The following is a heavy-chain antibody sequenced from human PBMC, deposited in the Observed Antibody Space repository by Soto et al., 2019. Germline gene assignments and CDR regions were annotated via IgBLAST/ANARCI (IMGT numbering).Heavy chain of an antibody. CDR3: VRGLEWLRNY. CDR1: GYTFTTYD. Sequence: QVQLVQSGAEVKKPGASVKVSCKATGYTFTTYDINWVRQATGQGLEWMGWMNPNSGDTGYAQKFHGRVTMTRDTSISTAYMELSTLTSEDTAVYYCVRGLEWLRNYWGQGTLVTVSS. D-gene: IGHD5-12*01. J-gene: IGHJ4*02. V-gene: IGHV1-8*01. CDR2: MNPNSGDT.